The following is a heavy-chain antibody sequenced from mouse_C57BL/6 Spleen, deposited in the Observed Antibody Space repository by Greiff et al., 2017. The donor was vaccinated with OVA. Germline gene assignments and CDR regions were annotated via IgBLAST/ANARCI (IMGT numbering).Heavy chain of an antibody. V-gene: IGHV2-3*01. CDR3: AKGYSNYAMDY. J-gene: IGHJ4*01. CDR1: GFSLTSYG. Sequence: QVQLQQSGPGLVAPSQSLSIICTVSGFSLTSYGVSWVRQPPGKGLEWLGVIWGDGSTNYHSALISRLSISKDNSKSQVILKLNSLQTDDATTYYCAKGYSNYAMDYWGQGTSVTVSS. CDR2: IWGDGST. D-gene: IGHD2-5*01.